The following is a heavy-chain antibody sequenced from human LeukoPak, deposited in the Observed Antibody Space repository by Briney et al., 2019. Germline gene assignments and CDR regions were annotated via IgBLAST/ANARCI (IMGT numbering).Heavy chain of an antibody. CDR2: IYTSGST. CDR3: ARDRAWGYSGYDYVY. Sequence: PSETLSLTCAVYGGSFSGYYWSWIRQPPGKGLEWIGRIYTSGSTNYNPSLKSRVTMSVDTSKNQFSLKLSSVTAADTAVYYCARDRAWGYSGYDYVYWGQGTLVTFSS. J-gene: IGHJ4*02. CDR1: GGSFSGYY. D-gene: IGHD5-12*01. V-gene: IGHV4-59*10.